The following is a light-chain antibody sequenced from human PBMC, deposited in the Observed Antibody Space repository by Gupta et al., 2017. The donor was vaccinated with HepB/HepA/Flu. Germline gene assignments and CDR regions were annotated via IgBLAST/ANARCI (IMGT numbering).Light chain of an antibody. CDR3: QKYNSDLALT. Sequence: DIQMTQSPSSLSASVGDRVTITCRASQGISNYLAWYQQKPGKVPKLLIYAASTLQSGVPSRFSGSGSGTDFTLTISSRQPEDVATYYCQKYNSDLALTFGGGTKVEIK. J-gene: IGKJ4*01. CDR2: AAS. V-gene: IGKV1-27*01. CDR1: QGISNY.